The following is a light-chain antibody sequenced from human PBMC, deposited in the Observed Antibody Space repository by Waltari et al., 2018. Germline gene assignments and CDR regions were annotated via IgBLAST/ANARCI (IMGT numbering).Light chain of an antibody. Sequence: SYELTQPPSVSVSPGQPASITRSGDKVGDKYACWYQQKPGQSPVLVIYQDSKRPSGIPERFSGSNSGNTATLTISGTQAMDEADYYCQAWDSSIVVFGGGTKLTVL. CDR1: KVGDKY. J-gene: IGLJ2*01. V-gene: IGLV3-1*01. CDR3: QAWDSSIVV. CDR2: QDS.